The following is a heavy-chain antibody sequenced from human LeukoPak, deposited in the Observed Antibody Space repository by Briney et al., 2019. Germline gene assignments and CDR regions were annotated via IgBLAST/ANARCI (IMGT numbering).Heavy chain of an antibody. Sequence: GGSLRLSCAASGFTFNNYFMSWLRQAPGKGLEWVSYISSSGGTVYYAGSVKGRFTLSRDNAKNSLYLQMNSLRAEDTAVYYCARGLAVAANCFDYWGQGTLVTVSS. J-gene: IGHJ4*02. CDR1: GFTFNNYF. CDR2: ISSSGGTV. V-gene: IGHV3-11*04. D-gene: IGHD6-19*01. CDR3: ARGLAVAANCFDY.